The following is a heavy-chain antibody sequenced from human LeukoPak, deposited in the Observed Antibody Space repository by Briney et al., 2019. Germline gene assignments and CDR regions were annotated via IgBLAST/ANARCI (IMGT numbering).Heavy chain of an antibody. CDR1: GYSISSSYY. CDR3: ARDRFLEWLSKGWYFDL. V-gene: IGHV4-38-2*02. D-gene: IGHD3-3*01. J-gene: IGHJ2*01. Sequence: SETLSLTCTVSGYSISSSYYWGWIRPPPGKGLEWIGSIYHSGNTYYNPSLKSRVTISVDTSKNQFSLKLSSVTAADTAVYYCARDRFLEWLSKGWYFDLWGRGTLVTVS. CDR2: IYHSGNT.